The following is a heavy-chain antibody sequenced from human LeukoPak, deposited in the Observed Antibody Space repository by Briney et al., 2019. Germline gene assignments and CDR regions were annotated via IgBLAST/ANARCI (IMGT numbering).Heavy chain of an antibody. CDR1: GGSISSYY. CDR3: AREVGAYFDY. J-gene: IGHJ4*02. Sequence: SETLSLTCTVSGGSISSYYWSWIRQPPGKGLEWIGYIYYSGSTNYNPSLKSRVTISVDTSKNQFSLRLSSVTAADTAGYYCAREVGAYFDYWGQGTLVTVSS. V-gene: IGHV4-59*01. CDR2: IYYSGST. D-gene: IGHD3-16*01.